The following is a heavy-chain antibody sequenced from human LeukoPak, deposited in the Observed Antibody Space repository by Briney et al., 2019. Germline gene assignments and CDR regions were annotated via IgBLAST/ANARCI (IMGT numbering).Heavy chain of an antibody. CDR3: ARVIPYDYVWGSYRPPLFDY. J-gene: IGHJ4*02. CDR2: INPNSGGT. V-gene: IGHV1-2*02. CDR1: GYTFTGYY. Sequence: GASVKVSCKASGYTFTGYYMHWVRQAPGQGLEWMGWINPNSGGTNYAQKFQGRVTMTRDTSISTAYMELSRLRSDDTAVYYCARVIPYDYVWGSYRPPLFDYWGQGTLVTVSS. D-gene: IGHD3-16*02.